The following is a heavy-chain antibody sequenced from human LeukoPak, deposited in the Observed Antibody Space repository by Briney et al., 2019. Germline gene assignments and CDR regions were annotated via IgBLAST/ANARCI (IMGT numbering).Heavy chain of an antibody. Sequence: GGSQRLSCAASGFTFSSYAMSWVRQAPGKGLEWVSAISGSGASTHYADSVKGRFTISRDNSKNTLYLQMNSLRAEDTAVYYCARRSVILTYYYDSSGLSYFDYWGQGTLVTVSS. CDR1: GFTFSSYA. J-gene: IGHJ4*02. D-gene: IGHD3-22*01. CDR2: ISGSGAST. CDR3: ARRSVILTYYYDSSGLSYFDY. V-gene: IGHV3-23*01.